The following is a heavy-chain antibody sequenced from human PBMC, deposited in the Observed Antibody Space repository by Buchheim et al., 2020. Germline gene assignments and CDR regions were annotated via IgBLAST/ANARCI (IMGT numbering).Heavy chain of an antibody. CDR2: INPNSGGT. J-gene: IGHJ6*02. V-gene: IGHV1-2*02. Sequence: QVQLVQSGAEVKKPGASVKVSCKASGYTFTSYDINWVRQATGQGLEWMGWINPNSGGTNYAQKFQGRVTMTRDTSISTAYMELSRLRSDDTAVYYCARPYYDSSGYYYSSYYYGMDVWGQGTT. D-gene: IGHD3-22*01. CDR1: GYTFTSYD. CDR3: ARPYYDSSGYYYSSYYYGMDV.